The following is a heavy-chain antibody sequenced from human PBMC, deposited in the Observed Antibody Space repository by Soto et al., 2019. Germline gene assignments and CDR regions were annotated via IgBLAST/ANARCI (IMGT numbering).Heavy chain of an antibody. CDR1: GGSISSDY. D-gene: IGHD6-13*01. V-gene: IGHV4-4*07. J-gene: IGHJ5*02. Sequence: VQLQESGPGLVKPSATLSLICTVSGGSISSDYLSWIRQPAGKGLAWIGRVYTSGYSNSNPSLKSRVTTSVDTSKKQFSLNLSSVTAADTDVYYCAREPTTAGTVNGFDPWGQGTLVTVSS. CDR3: AREPTTAGTVNGFDP. CDR2: VYTSGYS.